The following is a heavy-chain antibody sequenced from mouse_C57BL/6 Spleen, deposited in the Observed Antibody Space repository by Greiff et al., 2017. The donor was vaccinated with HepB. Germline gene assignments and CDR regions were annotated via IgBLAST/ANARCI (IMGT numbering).Heavy chain of an antibody. CDR2: IDPETGGT. J-gene: IGHJ1*03. CDR1: GYTFTDYE. D-gene: IGHD1-1*01. Sequence: QVQLQQSGAELVRPGASVTLSCKASGYTFTDYEMHWVKQTPVHGLEWIGAIDPETGGTAYNQKFKGKAILTADKSSRTAYMELRSLTSEDSAVYYCTRNYGSSNWYFDVWGTGTTVTVSS. V-gene: IGHV1-15*01. CDR3: TRNYGSSNWYFDV.